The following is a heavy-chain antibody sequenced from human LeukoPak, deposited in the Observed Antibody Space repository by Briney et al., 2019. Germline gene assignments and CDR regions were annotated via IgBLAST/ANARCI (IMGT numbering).Heavy chain of an antibody. CDR1: GFTFSSYE. CDR3: AELGITMIGGV. CDR2: ISSSGSTI. D-gene: IGHD3-10*02. Sequence: GGSLRLSCAASGFTFSSYERNWVRQAPGKGLEWVSYISSSGSTIYYADSVKGRFTISRDNAKNSLYLQMNSLRAEDTAVYYCAELGITMIGGVWGKGTTVTISS. V-gene: IGHV3-48*03. J-gene: IGHJ6*04.